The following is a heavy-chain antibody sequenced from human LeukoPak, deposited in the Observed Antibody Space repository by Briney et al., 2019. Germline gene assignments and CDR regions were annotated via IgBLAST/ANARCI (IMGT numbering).Heavy chain of an antibody. CDR3: TTWLSPL. Sequence: GGSLRLSCAASGFTFSNAWMSWVRQAPGKGLEWVGRIKRKTDGGTTDYAAPVKGRFTISRDDSKNTLYLQMNSLKTEDTAVYYCTTWLSPLWGQGTLVTVSS. D-gene: IGHD2/OR15-2a*01. CDR1: GFTFSNAW. V-gene: IGHV3-15*01. CDR2: IKRKTDGGTT. J-gene: IGHJ4*02.